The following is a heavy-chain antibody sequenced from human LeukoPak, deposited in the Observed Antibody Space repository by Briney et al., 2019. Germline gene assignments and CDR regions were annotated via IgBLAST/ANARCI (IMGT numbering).Heavy chain of an antibody. J-gene: IGHJ6*02. CDR1: GFTFSDYS. V-gene: IGHV3-48*02. CDR3: ARDGAAAGSGLYYDGMDV. Sequence: PGGSLRLSCAASGFTFSDYSMNWVRQAPGKGLEWVSYISSSSSTVYYADSVKGRFTISRDNAKNSLYLQMNSLRDEDTAVYYCARDGAAAGSGLYYDGMDVWGQGTTVTVPS. CDR2: ISSSSSTV. D-gene: IGHD6-13*01.